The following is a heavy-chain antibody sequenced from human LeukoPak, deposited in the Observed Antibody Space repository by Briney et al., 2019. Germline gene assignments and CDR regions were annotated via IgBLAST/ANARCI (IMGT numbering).Heavy chain of an antibody. D-gene: IGHD3-22*01. J-gene: IGHJ4*02. CDR3: ATARKTYYYDSSGYKFDY. Sequence: SETLSLTCAVYGGSFSGYYWSWIRQPPGKGLEWIGEINHSGSTNYNPSLKSRVTISVDTSKNQFSLKLSSVTAADTAVYYCATARKTYYYDSSGYKFDYWGQGTLVTVSS. CDR1: GGSFSGYY. CDR2: INHSGST. V-gene: IGHV4-34*01.